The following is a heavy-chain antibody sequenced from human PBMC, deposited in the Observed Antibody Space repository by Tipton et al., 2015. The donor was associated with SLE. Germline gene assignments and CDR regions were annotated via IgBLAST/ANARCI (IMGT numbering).Heavy chain of an antibody. CDR1: GFTFDYFS. CDR3: AKDIGNSGYLFDY. D-gene: IGHD5-12*01. Sequence: GSLRLSCAASGFTFDYFSMHWVRQPPGKGLEWVSLINRRGDNIYYADSVRGRFTISRDNTKNSLYLQINSLRPEDTALYYCAKDIGNSGYLFDYWGQGALVTVSS. J-gene: IGHJ4*02. CDR2: INRRGDNI. V-gene: IGHV3-43*01.